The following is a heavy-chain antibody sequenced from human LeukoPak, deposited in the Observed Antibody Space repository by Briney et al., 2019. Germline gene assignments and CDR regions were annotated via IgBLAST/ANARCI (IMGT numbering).Heavy chain of an antibody. CDR2: ISAYNGNT. D-gene: IGHD3-22*01. CDR1: GYTFTSYG. Sequence: ASVKVSCKASGYTFTSYGISWVRQAPGQGLEWMGWISAYNGNTIYAQKLQGRVTMTTDTSTSTAYMELRSLRSDDTAVYYCARGLGYYYDSSGPHDDAFDIWGQGTMVTVSS. CDR3: ARGLGYYYDSSGPHDDAFDI. V-gene: IGHV1-18*01. J-gene: IGHJ3*02.